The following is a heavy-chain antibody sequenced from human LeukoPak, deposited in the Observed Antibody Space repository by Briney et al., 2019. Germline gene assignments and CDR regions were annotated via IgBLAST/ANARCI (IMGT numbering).Heavy chain of an antibody. J-gene: IGHJ4*02. CDR1: GFDFSNSW. CDR2: IKQDQSKT. Sequence: GGSLRLSCAVSGFDFSNSWVSWVRQAPGKGLEWVATIKQDQSKTYLVDSVKGRFSISRDNAKSSLYLQMNSLRAEDTAVYYCAREASLYCSGGTCYWAFDHWGQGTLDTVSS. V-gene: IGHV3-7*01. CDR3: AREASLYCSGGTCYWAFDH. D-gene: IGHD2-15*01.